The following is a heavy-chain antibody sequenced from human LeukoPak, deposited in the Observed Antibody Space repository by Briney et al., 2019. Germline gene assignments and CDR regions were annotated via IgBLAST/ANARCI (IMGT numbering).Heavy chain of an antibody. CDR3: ARAEGNSSGWYLFRRNDQYGMDV. D-gene: IGHD6-19*01. J-gene: IGHJ6*02. Sequence: HSGGSLRLSCAASGFTFSTYVMHWVRQAPGKGLEWVAAISYDGSNKYLADSVKGRFTISRDNAKNSLYLQMNSLRAEDTAVYYCARAEGNSSGWYLFRRNDQYGMDVWGQGTTVTVSS. CDR2: ISYDGSNK. CDR1: GFTFSTYV. V-gene: IGHV3-30*04.